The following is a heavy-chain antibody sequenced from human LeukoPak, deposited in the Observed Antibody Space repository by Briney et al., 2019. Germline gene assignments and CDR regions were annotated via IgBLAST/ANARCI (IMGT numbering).Heavy chain of an antibody. Sequence: GGSLRLSCAASGFTFSNCGMSWVRQAPGKGLEWVSAISGSGGSTYFADSVKGRFTISRDNSKNTLCLQMNSLRAEDTAVYYCAKGVRYFDWYDYWGQGTLVTVSS. D-gene: IGHD3-9*01. J-gene: IGHJ4*02. CDR2: ISGSGGST. CDR3: AKGVRYFDWYDY. CDR1: GFTFSNCG. V-gene: IGHV3-23*01.